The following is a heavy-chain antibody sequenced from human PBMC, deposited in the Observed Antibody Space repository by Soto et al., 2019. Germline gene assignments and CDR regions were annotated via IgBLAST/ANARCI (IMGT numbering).Heavy chain of an antibody. V-gene: IGHV4-31*03. CDR3: ARARCSGDRCYYYYGMDV. J-gene: IGHJ6*02. CDR1: GGSISSGTYY. D-gene: IGHD1-26*01. CDR2: IYYSGST. Sequence: QVQLQESGPGLVKPSQTLSLTCTVSGGSISSGTYYWSWIRQHPGKGLEWIGYIYYSGSTYYNPSLKSRVTISVDTSKNQFSLKLSSVTAADTAVYYCARARCSGDRCYYYYGMDVWGQGNTATVSS.